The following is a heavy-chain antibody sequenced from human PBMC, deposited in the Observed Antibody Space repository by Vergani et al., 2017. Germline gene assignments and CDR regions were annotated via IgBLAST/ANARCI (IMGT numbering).Heavy chain of an antibody. CDR2: IYYSGST. V-gene: IGHV4-30-4*08. CDR3: AREVGIVVVPAALAFDY. CDR1: GGSISSGDYY. Sequence: QVQLQESGPGLVKPSQTLSLTCTVSGGSISSGDYYWSWIRQPPGKGLEWIGYIYYSGSTYYNPSLKRRVTISVDTSKNQFSLKLSSVTAADTAVYYCAREVGIVVVPAALAFDYWGQGTLVTVSS. J-gene: IGHJ4*02. D-gene: IGHD2-2*03.